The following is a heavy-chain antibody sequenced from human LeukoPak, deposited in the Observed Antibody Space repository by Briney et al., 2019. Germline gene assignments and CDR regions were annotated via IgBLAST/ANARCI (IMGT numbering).Heavy chain of an antibody. CDR1: GGSVSDYY. V-gene: IGHV4-59*02. D-gene: IGHD7-27*01. CDR2: IYHTGST. J-gene: IGHJ4*02. CDR3: ASRKLGNDY. Sequence: PSETLSLTCAVYGGSVSDYYWSWIRQSPGKGLEWIGYIYHTGSTSYSPSLKSRVTISADTSQNQFSLKLSSVTAADTAVYYCASRKLGNDYWGQGTLVTVSS.